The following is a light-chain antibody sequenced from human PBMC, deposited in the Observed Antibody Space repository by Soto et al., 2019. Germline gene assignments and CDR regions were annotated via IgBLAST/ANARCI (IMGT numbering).Light chain of an antibody. J-gene: IGKJ2*01. CDR2: AAS. CDR1: QGSSNY. V-gene: IGKV1-27*01. CDR3: QKYNSAPHT. Sequence: DIQMTQSPSSLSSSVGDRVTITCRASQGSSNYLAWYQQKPGKVPKLLIYAASTLQSGVTARFSGSGSGTDCTLTISSLQPEDVATYYCQKYNSAPHTCGQGTKLEIK.